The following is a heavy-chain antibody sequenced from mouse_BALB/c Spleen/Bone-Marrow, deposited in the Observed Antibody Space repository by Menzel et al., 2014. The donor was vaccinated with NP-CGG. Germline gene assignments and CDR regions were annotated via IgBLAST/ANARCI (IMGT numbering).Heavy chain of an antibody. V-gene: IGHV1-5*01. J-gene: IGHJ1*01. CDR2: VYPGNNDT. Sequence: VQLQQSGAVLARPGASVRMSCKASGYTFTSFWMHWVKQRPGQGLEWIGAVYPGNNDTNYDQNFKGKAKLTAVTSTSTAYMEFSSLTNEDSAVYYCTRYYDGGRDWYFDVWGAGTTGTVSS. CDR1: GYTFTSFW. D-gene: IGHD1-1*01. CDR3: TRYYDGGRDWYFDV.